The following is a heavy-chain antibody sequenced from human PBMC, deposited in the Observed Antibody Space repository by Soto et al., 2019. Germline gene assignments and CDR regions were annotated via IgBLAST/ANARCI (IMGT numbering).Heavy chain of an antibody. CDR3: ARSKDSSGYYVRRGYYYYYGMDV. CDR1: GGTFSSYA. CDR2: IIPIFGTA. Sequence: QVQLVQSGAEVKKPGSSVKVSCKASGGTFSSYAISWVRQAPGRGLEWMGGIIPIFGTANYAQKFQGRVTITADESTSTAYMELSSLRSEDTAVYYCARSKDSSGYYVRRGYYYYYGMDVWGQGTTVTVSS. J-gene: IGHJ6*02. V-gene: IGHV1-69*01. D-gene: IGHD3-22*01.